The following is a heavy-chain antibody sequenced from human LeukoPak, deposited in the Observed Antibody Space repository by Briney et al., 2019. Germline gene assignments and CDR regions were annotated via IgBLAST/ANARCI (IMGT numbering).Heavy chain of an antibody. Sequence: PSETLSLTCTVSGGSISSSSYYWGWIRQPPGKGLEWIGSIYYSGSTYYNPSLKSRVTISVDTSKNQFSLKLSSVTAADTAVYYCARAVGVVVPAAMDYWGQGTLVTVSS. J-gene: IGHJ4*02. D-gene: IGHD2-2*01. V-gene: IGHV4-39*01. CDR3: ARAVGVVVPAAMDY. CDR1: GGSISSSSYY. CDR2: IYYSGST.